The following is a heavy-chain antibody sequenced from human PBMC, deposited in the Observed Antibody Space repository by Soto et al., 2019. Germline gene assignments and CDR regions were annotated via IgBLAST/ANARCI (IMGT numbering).Heavy chain of an antibody. CDR3: ARGVGYAGVDY. CDR2: INHSGST. Sequence: QVQLQQWGAGLLKPTETLSLTCAVYGGSFSAYYWSWIRQPPGKGLEWIGEINHSGSTTYNPSLKSRVTISVDRSKNQFSLQLSSVTAEDSALYYCARGVGYAGVDYWGQGTLVTVSS. CDR1: GGSFSAYY. V-gene: IGHV4-34*01. J-gene: IGHJ4*02. D-gene: IGHD5-12*01.